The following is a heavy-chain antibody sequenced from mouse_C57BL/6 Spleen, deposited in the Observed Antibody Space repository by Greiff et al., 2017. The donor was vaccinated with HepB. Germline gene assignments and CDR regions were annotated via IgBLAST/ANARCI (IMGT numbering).Heavy chain of an antibody. CDR2: RNPSSGGT. CDR1: GEDLKRDG. V-gene: IGHV1-53*01. Sequence: QRGKEREKKGEEGKREGKEEGEDLKRDGRNGGKKRTGEGGEWMGKRNPSSGGTNYNEKFKSKATLTVDKSSSTAYMQLSSLTSEDSAVYDCAREDYYGSSYKFAYWGQGTLVTVSA. CDR3: AREDYYGSSYKFAY. J-gene: IGHJ3*01. D-gene: IGHD1-1*01.